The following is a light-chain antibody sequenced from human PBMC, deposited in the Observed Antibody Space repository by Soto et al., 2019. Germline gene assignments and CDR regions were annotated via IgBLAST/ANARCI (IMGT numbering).Light chain of an antibody. CDR2: DVS. CDR3: SSYTSSSTLV. CDR1: SSDVGGYNY. J-gene: IGLJ2*01. V-gene: IGLV2-14*03. Sequence: QSVLTQPASVSGSPGQSIAISCTGTSSDVGGYNYVSWYQQHPGKAPKLIIYDVSSRPSGVSDRFSGSKSVHTASLTISGIQAEDEADYYCSSYTSSSTLVLGGGTQLTVL.